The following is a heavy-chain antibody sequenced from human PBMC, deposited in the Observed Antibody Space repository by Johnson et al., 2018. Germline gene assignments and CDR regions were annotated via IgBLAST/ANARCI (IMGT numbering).Heavy chain of an antibody. Sequence: QVQLQESGPGLVKPSETLSLTCTVSGGSISSYYWSWIRQPPGKGLEWIGYIYYSGSTNYNPSLKSRVTISVDTSINQFSLTLSSVTAADTAGYYCARDGRTTLPPYYYGMDVWGQGTTVTGSS. V-gene: IGHV4-59*01. J-gene: IGHJ6*02. CDR1: GGSISSYY. CDR2: IYYSGST. CDR3: ARDGRTTLPPYYYGMDV. D-gene: IGHD1-26*01.